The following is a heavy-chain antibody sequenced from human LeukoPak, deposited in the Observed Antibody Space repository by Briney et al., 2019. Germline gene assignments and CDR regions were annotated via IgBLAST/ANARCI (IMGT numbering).Heavy chain of an antibody. V-gene: IGHV1-18*01. D-gene: IGHD3-16*01. CDR2: ISAYNGNT. J-gene: IGHJ4*02. CDR1: VYTFSSYG. Sequence: ASVKVSCKASVYTFSSYGISWVRQAPGQGLEWMGWISAYNGNTNYAQKLQGRVTMTTDTSTSTAYMELRTLRSADTAVYYCARDGRYDLNYADYWGQGTLVTVSS. CDR3: ARDGRYDLNYADY.